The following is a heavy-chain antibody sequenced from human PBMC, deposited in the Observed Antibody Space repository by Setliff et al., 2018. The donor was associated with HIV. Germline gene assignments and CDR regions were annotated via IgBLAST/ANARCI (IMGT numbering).Heavy chain of an antibody. D-gene: IGHD3-10*01. Sequence: SETLSLTCTVSGGSIWNYYWSWIRQPPGKGLEWIGNIYYSGSTYYNPSLKTRVTISVDGSKNQFSLKLKSVTAADTAVYYCARWHPPYGFWEEDYWGQGTLVTVSS. J-gene: IGHJ4*02. CDR3: ARWHPPYGFWEEDY. V-gene: IGHV4-39*01. CDR2: IYYSGST. CDR1: GGSIWNYY.